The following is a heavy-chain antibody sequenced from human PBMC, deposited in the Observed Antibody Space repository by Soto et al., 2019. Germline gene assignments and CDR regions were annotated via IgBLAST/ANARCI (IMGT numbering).Heavy chain of an antibody. V-gene: IGHV3-7*01. D-gene: IGHD3-10*01. CDR1: GFTFSLYC. Sequence: PGGPLRLSFAASGFTFSLYCMSWVRQTQGKGMEWVDKIKRDGSEKYYIDSVKGRFTIYRDNAKKSLFLQMNSLRAEDTAVYYCLRDFYGYWGQGNMVTVSS. CDR3: LRDFYGY. J-gene: IGHJ4*02. CDR2: IKRDGSEK.